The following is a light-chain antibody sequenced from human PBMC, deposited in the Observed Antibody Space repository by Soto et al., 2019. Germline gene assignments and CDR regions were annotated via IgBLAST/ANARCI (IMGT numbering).Light chain of an antibody. CDR3: QHYNNWPFT. CDR1: QGVSSN. CDR2: GAS. Sequence: EIVMTQSPATLSVSPGERVTLSCRASQGVSSNLAWYQHKPGQAPRLLIFGASSRATGIPARFSGSGSGTEVTLTISSLQSEDFAVYYCQHYNNWPFTFGPGTKVDIK. J-gene: IGKJ3*01. V-gene: IGKV3-15*01.